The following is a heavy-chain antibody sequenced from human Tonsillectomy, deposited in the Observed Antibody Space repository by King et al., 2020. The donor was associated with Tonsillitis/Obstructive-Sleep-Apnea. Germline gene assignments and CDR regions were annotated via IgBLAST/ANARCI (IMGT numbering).Heavy chain of an antibody. Sequence: QLQESGPGLVKPSETVSLTCTVSGGSISSSSYYWGWIRQPPGKGLEWIARMYYSVSTYYTPSLESRVSISVDTSKNQCSLKLRSVTAADTAVYYCARQAYDFWSGYYRNNHHYYYMDVWGKGTTVTVSS. J-gene: IGHJ6*03. CDR3: ARQAYDFWSGYYRNNHHYYYMDV. V-gene: IGHV4-39*01. CDR2: MYYSVST. D-gene: IGHD3-3*01. CDR1: GGSISSSSYY.